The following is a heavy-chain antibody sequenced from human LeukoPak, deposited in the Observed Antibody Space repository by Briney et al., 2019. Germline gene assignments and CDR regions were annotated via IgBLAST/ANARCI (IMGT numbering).Heavy chain of an antibody. D-gene: IGHD2-2*01. CDR3: ARQMGYCSTSSCYTSDYFDS. Sequence: PSQTLSLTCTVSGGSISSGSYFWGWIRQPPGKGLEWIGTLSNNGSTYYNPSLKSRLTISVDTSKNHFSLKVNSVTVADTAVYYCARQMGYCSTSSCYTSDYFDSWGQGALVTVSS. CDR1: GGSISSGSYF. CDR2: LSNNGST. J-gene: IGHJ4*02. V-gene: IGHV4-39*01.